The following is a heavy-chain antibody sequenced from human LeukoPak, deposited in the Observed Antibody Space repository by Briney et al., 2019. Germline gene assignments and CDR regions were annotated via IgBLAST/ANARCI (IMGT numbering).Heavy chain of an antibody. CDR1: GFTFSSYA. CDR2: ITGSGECT. CDR3: ARDGGPYYFDC. Sequence: GGSLRLSCAASGFTFSSYAMSWVRQAPGKGLEWVSAITGSGECTYYADSVKGRFTISRDNSKSTLYLQMNSLRAEDTAIYYCARDGGPYYFDCWGQGTLVTVSS. D-gene: IGHD3-16*01. J-gene: IGHJ4*02. V-gene: IGHV3-23*01.